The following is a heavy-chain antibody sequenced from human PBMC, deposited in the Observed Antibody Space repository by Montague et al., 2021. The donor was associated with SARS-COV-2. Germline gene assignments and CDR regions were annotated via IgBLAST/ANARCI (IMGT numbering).Heavy chain of an antibody. CDR2: IWYDGSNK. Sequence: SLRLSCAASGFTFSSYGMHWVRQAPGKGLEWVAVIWYDGSNKYYADFVKGRFTISRDNSKNTLYLQMNSLRAEDTAVYYCAAQITMIDYAFDIWGQGTMVTVS. CDR1: GFTFSSYG. D-gene: IGHD3-22*01. V-gene: IGHV3-33*01. CDR3: AAQITMIDYAFDI. J-gene: IGHJ3*02.